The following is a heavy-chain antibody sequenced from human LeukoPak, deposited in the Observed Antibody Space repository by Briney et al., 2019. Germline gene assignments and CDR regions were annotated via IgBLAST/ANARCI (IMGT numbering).Heavy chain of an antibody. CDR3: ARGQYYGDSDY. J-gene: IGHJ4*02. D-gene: IGHD4-17*01. Sequence: PSETLSLTCTVSGGSISSYYWTWIRQPPGKGLEWIGYIYYSGSTTFNPSLKSRVTMSVDTSKNQFSLKLRSMTAADTAVYYCARGQYYGDSDYWGQGTLVIVSS. CDR1: GGSISSYY. V-gene: IGHV4-59*01. CDR2: IYYSGST.